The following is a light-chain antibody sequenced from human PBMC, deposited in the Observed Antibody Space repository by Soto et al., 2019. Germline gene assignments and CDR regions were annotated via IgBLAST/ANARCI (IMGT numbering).Light chain of an antibody. Sequence: QSALTQPASVSGSPGQSSTISCTGTSSDVGVYNYVSWYQQHPGKAPKLMIYDVSNRPSGVSNRFSGSKSGNTASLTISGLQAEDEADYYCGSYTSSSTVIFGGGTKLTVL. CDR1: SSDVGVYNY. CDR3: GSYTSSSTVI. J-gene: IGLJ2*01. CDR2: DVS. V-gene: IGLV2-14*03.